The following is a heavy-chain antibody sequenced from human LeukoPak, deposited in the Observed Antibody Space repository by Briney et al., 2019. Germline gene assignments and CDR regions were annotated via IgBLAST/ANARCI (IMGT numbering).Heavy chain of an antibody. D-gene: IGHD4-17*01. CDR2: INSDGSST. Sequence: GGSLRLPCAASGFTFSSYWLHWVRQAPGKGLVWVSRINSDGSSTSYADSVKGRFTISRDNAKNTLYLQMNSLRAEDTAVYYCARDVSARGDYFDYWGQGTLVTVSS. V-gene: IGHV3-74*01. CDR3: ARDVSARGDYFDY. J-gene: IGHJ4*02. CDR1: GFTFSSYW.